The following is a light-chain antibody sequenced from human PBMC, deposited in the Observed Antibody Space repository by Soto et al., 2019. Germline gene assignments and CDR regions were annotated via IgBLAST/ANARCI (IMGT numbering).Light chain of an antibody. CDR1: QSVNSD. J-gene: IGKJ4*01. V-gene: IGKV3-15*01. Sequence: EIVMTQSPATLSVSPGERATLSCRASQSVNSDLAWYQQKPGQAPRLLIYGASTRATGIPGRFSGSGSGTEFTLTISSLQSEDFAVYYCQQYNNWPLTFRGGTKVDVK. CDR2: GAS. CDR3: QQYNNWPLT.